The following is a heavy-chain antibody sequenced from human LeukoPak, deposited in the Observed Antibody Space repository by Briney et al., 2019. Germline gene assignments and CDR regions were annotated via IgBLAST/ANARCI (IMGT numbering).Heavy chain of an antibody. CDR2: INHSGST. CDR3: ARGRGYIVVVQAAXAYFXH. Sequence: SETLSLTCAVYGGSFSGYYWSWIRQPPGKGLEWIGEINHSGSTNYNPSLKSRVTISVDTSKTQFSLTLSSVTAADTAVYYCARGRGYIVVVQAAXAYFXHWGQGTLVTVXS. CDR1: GGSFSGYY. J-gene: IGHJ1*01. V-gene: IGHV4-34*01. D-gene: IGHD2-2*01.